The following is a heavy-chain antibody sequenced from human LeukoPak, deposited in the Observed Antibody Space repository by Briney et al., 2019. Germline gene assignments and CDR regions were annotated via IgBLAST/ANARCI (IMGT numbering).Heavy chain of an antibody. V-gene: IGHV3-30-3*01. CDR3: AREGNSGYYPY. D-gene: IGHD3-22*01. CDR1: GLTFCSYP. CDR2: ISYDGSEK. Sequence: GGCLRLSCAASGLTFCSYPMHWVRQAPCKRLEWLAVISYDGSEKHYADPVKGRFIISRDNSKDTLYLQMSSLRAEDTAMYYCAREGNSGYYPYWGQGILVTVSS. J-gene: IGHJ4*02.